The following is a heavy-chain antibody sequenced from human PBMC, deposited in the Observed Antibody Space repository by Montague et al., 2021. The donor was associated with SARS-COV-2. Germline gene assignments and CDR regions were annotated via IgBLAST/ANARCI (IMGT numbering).Heavy chain of an antibody. CDR3: ARIWGDTREDAFDI. J-gene: IGHJ3*02. D-gene: IGHD1-26*01. Sequence: PALVKPTQTLTLTCTFSGFSLSTSGICVSWIRQPPGKAMEWLALIDWDDDKYYSTSLKTRLTISKDTSKNQVVLTMTNMDPVDTATYYCARIWGDTREDAFDIWGQGTMVTVSS. CDR2: IDWDDDK. V-gene: IGHV2-70*01. CDR1: GFSLSTSGIC.